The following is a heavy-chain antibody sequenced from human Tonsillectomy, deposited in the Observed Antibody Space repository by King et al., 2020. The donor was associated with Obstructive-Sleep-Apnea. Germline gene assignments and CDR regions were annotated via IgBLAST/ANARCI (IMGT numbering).Heavy chain of an antibody. CDR1: RFSLTTSGMC. D-gene: IGHD6-19*01. CDR3: ARVRWAGTSFDY. Sequence: TLKESGPPLVKPKQTLTLTCTFSRFSLTTSGMCVGWIRQPPEKALAWLALVDWDDEKYYSTSLRTMLTIRNDSSKNQVVLTLTNTDPVDTSTYFCARVRWAGTSFDYWGQGTLVTVSS. V-gene: IGHV2-70*01. J-gene: IGHJ4*01. CDR2: VDWDDEK.